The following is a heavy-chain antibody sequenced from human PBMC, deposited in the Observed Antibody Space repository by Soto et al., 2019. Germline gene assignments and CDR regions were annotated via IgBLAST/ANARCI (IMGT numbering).Heavy chain of an antibody. V-gene: IGHV4-59*01. CDR2: IFYSGST. J-gene: IGHJ6*02. CDR1: GGSINAFF. Sequence: SETLSLTCTVSGGSINAFFWSWVRQPPGKGLESIGYIFYSGSTNYNPSLKSRVTISLDTSKTQFSLNLTSVTAADTAVYYCATQTGLYYYGLDVWGQGTMVTVSS. CDR3: ATQTGLYYYGLDV.